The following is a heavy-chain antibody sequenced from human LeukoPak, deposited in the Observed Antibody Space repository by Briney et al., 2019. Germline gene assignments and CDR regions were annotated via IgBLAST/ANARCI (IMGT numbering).Heavy chain of an antibody. J-gene: IGHJ6*02. CDR3: ARGRSYEYYSGMDV. CDR1: GFTFSSYS. D-gene: IGHD1-26*01. Sequence: GGSLRLSCAASGFTFSSYSMNWVRQAPGKVLEWVSAISSSSSYIYYADSVKGRFTISRDNAKKSLYLQMNSLRAEDTAVYYCARGRSYEYYSGMDVWGQGTTVTVSS. CDR2: ISSSSSYI. V-gene: IGHV3-21*01.